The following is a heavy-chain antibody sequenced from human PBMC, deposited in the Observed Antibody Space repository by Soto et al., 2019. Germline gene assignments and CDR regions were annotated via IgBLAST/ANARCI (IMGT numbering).Heavy chain of an antibody. CDR3: ACSGGSVSDYMDV. CDR1: GGSISSYY. Sequence: QVQLQESGPGLVKPSETLSLTCTVSGGSISSYYWSWIRQPPGKGLEWIGYIYYSGSTNYNPSLKRRVTISVDTSKNQFSLKLSSVTAADTAVYYCACSGGSVSDYMDVWGKGTTVTVSS. CDR2: IYYSGST. D-gene: IGHD2-15*01. J-gene: IGHJ6*03. V-gene: IGHV4-59*01.